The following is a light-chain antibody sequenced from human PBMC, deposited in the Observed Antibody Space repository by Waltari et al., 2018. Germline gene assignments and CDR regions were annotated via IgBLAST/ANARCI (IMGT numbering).Light chain of an antibody. V-gene: IGLV3-19*01. CDR1: SLRRYY. Sequence: SSDLTQDPSVSVALGQTVRITCQGDSLRRYYASWYQQRPGQAPILVLYGPGNRPSGIPDRVSGATSGNTASVTITGAQAEDEADYYCHARETFSTRLFGGGTRLTV. J-gene: IGLJ2*01. CDR3: HARETFSTRL. CDR2: GPG.